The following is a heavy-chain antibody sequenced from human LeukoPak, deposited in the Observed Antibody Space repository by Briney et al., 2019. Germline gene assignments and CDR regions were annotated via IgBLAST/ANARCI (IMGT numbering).Heavy chain of an antibody. D-gene: IGHD3-22*01. CDR1: GGTFSSYA. CDR2: IIPIIGIA. Sequence: GASVTVSSTGSGGTFSSYAISWVRQAPGQGGERMGRIIPIIGIANYVQKFQGRVTLTAEKSTSTAYMELSSLRSEDTAVYYCASYYYDSSGYYYWFDPWGQGTLVTVSS. CDR3: ASYYYDSSGYYYWFDP. J-gene: IGHJ5*02. V-gene: IGHV1-69*04.